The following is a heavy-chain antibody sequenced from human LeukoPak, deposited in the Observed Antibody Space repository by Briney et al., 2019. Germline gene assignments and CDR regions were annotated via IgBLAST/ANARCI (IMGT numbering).Heavy chain of an antibody. CDR3: ARGKYSGFDP. CDR2: TYYRSKWYN. D-gene: IGHD2-15*01. V-gene: IGHV6-1*01. Sequence: SQTLSLTCAISGDSVSTNNVAWNWIRQSPSRGLEWLGRTYYRSKWYNDYAVSVKSRITINPDTSKNQFSLQLNSVTPDDTAVYYCARGKYSGFDPWGLGTVVTVSS. CDR1: GDSVSTNNVA. J-gene: IGHJ3*01.